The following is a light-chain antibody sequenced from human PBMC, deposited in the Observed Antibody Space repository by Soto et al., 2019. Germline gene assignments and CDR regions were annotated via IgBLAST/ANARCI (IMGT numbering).Light chain of an antibody. J-gene: IGKJ5*01. Sequence: EIGLTQSAAALSVSPGERVTLSCRASQGIGSTLAWYQQKPGQTPRLLIYDSSTRAIGIPTRFSGSRYGTEFNLTINGLQSEDFAVYYCQQYIKWPITFGQGTRLEIK. CDR3: QQYIKWPIT. V-gene: IGKV3-15*01. CDR2: DSS. CDR1: QGIGST.